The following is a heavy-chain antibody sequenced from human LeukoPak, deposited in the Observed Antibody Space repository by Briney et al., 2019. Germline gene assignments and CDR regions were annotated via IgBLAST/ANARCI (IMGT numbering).Heavy chain of an antibody. J-gene: IGHJ4*02. CDR2: ISASSSTI. V-gene: IGHV3-48*01. D-gene: IGHD3-10*01. CDR3: AKDDAWLRFGE. Sequence: PGGSLRLSCAASGFTFTSYTMNWVRQAPGKGLEWISYISASSSTIYYADSVKGRFTISRDNAKHSLFLQMDSLRAEDTAVYYCAKDDAWLRFGEWSQGTLVTVSS. CDR1: GFTFTSYT.